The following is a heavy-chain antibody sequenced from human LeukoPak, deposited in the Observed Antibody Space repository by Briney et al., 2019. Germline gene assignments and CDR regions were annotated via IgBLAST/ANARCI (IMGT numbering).Heavy chain of an antibody. D-gene: IGHD3-16*01. Sequence: ASVKVSCKASGYTFISYDINWVRQATGQGLEWMGWMNPNSGNTGYAQKFQGRVTMTRSTSINTAYMELSSLTSDDTDVYYCARLGEYSNWFDPWGQGTLVIVSS. V-gene: IGHV1-8*01. CDR3: ARLGEYSNWFDP. CDR2: MNPNSGNT. CDR1: GYTFISYD. J-gene: IGHJ5*02.